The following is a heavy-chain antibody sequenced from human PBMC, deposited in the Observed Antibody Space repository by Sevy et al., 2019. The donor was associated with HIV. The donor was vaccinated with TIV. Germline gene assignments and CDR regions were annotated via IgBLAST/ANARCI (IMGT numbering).Heavy chain of an antibody. CDR1: GFTFSNAW. Sequence: GGSLRLSCAASGFTFSNAWMSWVRQAPGKGLEWVGRIKSKTDGGTTDYAAPVKGGFTISRDDSKNTLYLQMNSLKTEDTAVYYCTTSTWIQLWGLDPWGQGTLVTVSS. D-gene: IGHD5-18*01. CDR2: IKSKTDGGTT. V-gene: IGHV3-15*01. CDR3: TTSTWIQLWGLDP. J-gene: IGHJ5*02.